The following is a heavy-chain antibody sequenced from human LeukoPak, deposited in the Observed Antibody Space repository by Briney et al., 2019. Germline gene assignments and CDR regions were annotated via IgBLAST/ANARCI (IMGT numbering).Heavy chain of an antibody. CDR1: GYTFTSYD. J-gene: IGHJ5*01. CDR3: ARWVPAPGFDP. Sequence: ASVTVSCKASGYTFTSYDINWVRQAPGQGLEWMGWMNPNIGSTGYAQKFQGRVTMTRDTSISTAYMELSSLRSDDTAVYYCARWVPAPGFDPWGQGTLVNVSS. V-gene: IGHV1-8*01. CDR2: MNPNIGST.